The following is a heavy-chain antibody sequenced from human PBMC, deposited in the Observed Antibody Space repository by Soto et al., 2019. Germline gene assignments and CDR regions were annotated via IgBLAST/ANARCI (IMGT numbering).Heavy chain of an antibody. CDR1: GYNFISYG. D-gene: IGHD2-15*01. CDR3: VRDDGSFPDI. J-gene: IGHJ4*02. CDR2: ITPFNGNT. Sequence: QIQLVQSGPESKKPGASVKVSCQTSGYNFISYGLSWVRQAPGQGLEWMGWITPFNGNTNYPQRFRGKITMTTDTATNTGYLEVRNLKSDDTAVYYCVRDDGSFPDIWGQGTPVTVSS. V-gene: IGHV1-18*04.